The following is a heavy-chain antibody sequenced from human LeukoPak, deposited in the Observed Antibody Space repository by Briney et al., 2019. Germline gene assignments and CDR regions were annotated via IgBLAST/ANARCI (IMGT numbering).Heavy chain of an antibody. V-gene: IGHV4-34*01. CDR2: INHRGST. D-gene: IGHD6-6*01. CDR1: GGSFSGCY. Sequence: PSETLSLTCAVYGGSFSGCYWSWIRQPPGKGLEWIGEINHRGSTNYNPSLKSRVTISVDTSKNQFSLKLHSVTAADTAVYYCARVPRSSSSVDYWGQGTLVTVSS. CDR3: ARVPRSSSSVDY. J-gene: IGHJ4*02.